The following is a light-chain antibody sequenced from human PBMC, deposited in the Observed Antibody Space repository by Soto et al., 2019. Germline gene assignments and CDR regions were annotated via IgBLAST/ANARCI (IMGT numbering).Light chain of an antibody. J-gene: IGLJ1*01. CDR2: EDS. CDR3: SSYTSSTFYV. CDR1: SSDVGSYNL. Sequence: QPVLTQPASVSGSPGQSITISCTGTSSDVGSYNLVSWYQQHPGKAPKLMIYEDSKRPSGVSNRFSGSKSGNTASLTISGLQAEDEADYYCSSYTSSTFYVFATGTKVTVL. V-gene: IGLV2-14*02.